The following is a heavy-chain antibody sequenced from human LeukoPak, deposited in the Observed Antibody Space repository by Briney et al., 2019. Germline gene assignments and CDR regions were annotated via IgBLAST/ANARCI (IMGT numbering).Heavy chain of an antibody. CDR2: IYSGGST. D-gene: IGHD3-22*01. CDR3: ARVGFNYDSSGCFDY. V-gene: IGHV3-53*04. Sequence: GGSLRLSCAASGFTVSSNYMSWVRQAPGKGLEWVSVIYSGGSTYYADSVKGRFTISRHNSKDTLYLQMNSLRAEDTAVYYCARVGFNYDSSGCFDYWGQGTLVTVSS. CDR1: GFTVSSNY. J-gene: IGHJ4*02.